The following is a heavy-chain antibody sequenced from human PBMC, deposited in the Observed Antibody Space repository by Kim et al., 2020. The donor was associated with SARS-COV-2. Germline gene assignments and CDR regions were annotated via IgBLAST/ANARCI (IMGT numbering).Heavy chain of an antibody. J-gene: IGHJ5*02. CDR2: IYYSGST. Sequence: SETLSLTCTVSGGSISSYYWSWIRQPPGKGLEWIGYIYYSGSTNYNPSLKSRVTISVDTSKNQFSLKLSSVTAADTAVYYCARDNYDFWSGSNNWFDPWGQGTLVTVSS. CDR3: ARDNYDFWSGSNNWFDP. D-gene: IGHD3-3*01. CDR1: GGSISSYY. V-gene: IGHV4-59*01.